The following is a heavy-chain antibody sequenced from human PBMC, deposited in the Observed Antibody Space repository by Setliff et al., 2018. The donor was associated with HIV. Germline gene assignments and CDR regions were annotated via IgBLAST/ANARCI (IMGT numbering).Heavy chain of an antibody. Sequence: SETLSLTCTVSGGSINIYYWGWIRQPPGKGLEWVGFIDYTGRTSYNPSLKSRVTISAATSKSQFSLKLNSLTTADTAVYYCARYRSGDSDISLDQWGHGALVTVSS. CDR3: ARYRSGDSDISLDQ. D-gene: IGHD3-10*01. J-gene: IGHJ4*01. V-gene: IGHV4-59*01. CDR2: IDYTGRT. CDR1: GGSINIYY.